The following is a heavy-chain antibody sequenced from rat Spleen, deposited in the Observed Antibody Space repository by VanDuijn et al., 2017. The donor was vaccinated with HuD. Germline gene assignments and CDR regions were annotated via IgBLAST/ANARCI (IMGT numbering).Heavy chain of an antibody. CDR2: ISYDGSST. D-gene: IGHD1-12*03. Sequence: EVQLVESGGGLVQPGRSMKLSCAASGFTFSNYDMAWVRQAPTKGLEWVASISYDGSSTYYRDSVKGRFTISRDNAKSTLYLQMDSLRSEDTATYYCTTAYYYDGYRWGQGVMVTVSS. CDR3: TTAYYYDGYR. V-gene: IGHV5-20*01. J-gene: IGHJ2*01. CDR1: GFTFSNYD.